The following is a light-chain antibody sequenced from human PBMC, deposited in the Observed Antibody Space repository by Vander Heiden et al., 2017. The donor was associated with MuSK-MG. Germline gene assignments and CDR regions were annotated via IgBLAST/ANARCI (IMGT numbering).Light chain of an antibody. V-gene: IGLV3-10*01. CDR2: KDK. CDR3: LSTDTTGDHMV. CDR1: PFPKNY. J-gene: IGLJ2*01. Sequence: SYVLSLPPSVSVSPGQTARITCTAGPFPKNYAIWYRQKAGQAPVMVIYKDKIRHSEIPERFSGSSSGTMATLTISGAQVEDAADYHCLSTDTTGDHMVFGGGTKLTVL.